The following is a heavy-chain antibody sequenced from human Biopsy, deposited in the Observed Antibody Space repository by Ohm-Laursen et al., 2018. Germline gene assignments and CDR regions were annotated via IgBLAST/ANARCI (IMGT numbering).Heavy chain of an antibody. V-gene: IGHV4-59*01. Sequence: PGTLSLTCDVSGDSISIYYWSWIRQPPGKGLEWIGNFYYSGSTNCNPSLKSRITMSLDRSKSQVSLRMNSVTAADTAVYYCARARIKTSGVLIPETYYFDSWGQGTLVTVSS. D-gene: IGHD3-3*01. CDR1: GDSISIYY. CDR2: FYYSGST. CDR3: ARARIKTSGVLIPETYYFDS. J-gene: IGHJ4*02.